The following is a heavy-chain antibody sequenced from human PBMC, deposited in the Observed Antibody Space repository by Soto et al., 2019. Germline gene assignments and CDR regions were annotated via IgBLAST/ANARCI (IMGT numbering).Heavy chain of an antibody. V-gene: IGHV3-21*01. CDR1: GFTFSSYS. CDR3: ATSRIVVVPLAIDY. D-gene: IGHD2-2*01. J-gene: IGHJ4*02. CDR2: ISSSSSYI. Sequence: GGSLRLSCAASGFTFSSYSMNWVRQAPGKGLEWVSSISSSSSYIYYADSVKGRFTISRDNAKNSLYLQMNSLRAEDTAVYYCATSRIVVVPLAIDYWCQGTQVTVSS.